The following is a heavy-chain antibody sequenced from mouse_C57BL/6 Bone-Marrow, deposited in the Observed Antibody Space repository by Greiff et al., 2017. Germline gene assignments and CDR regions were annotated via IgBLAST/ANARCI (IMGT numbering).Heavy chain of an antibody. J-gene: IGHJ3*01. CDR2: IHPNSGST. CDR1: GYTFTSYW. V-gene: IGHV1-64*01. CDR3: ARAYYISWCAY. D-gene: IGHD2-12*01. Sequence: QVQLQQPGAELVKPGASVKLSCKASGYTFTSYWMHWVKQRPGQGLEWIGMIHPNSGSTNYNEKFKSKATLTVDKSSSTAYMQLSSLTSEDSAVYYCARAYYISWCAYWGQGTLVTVSA.